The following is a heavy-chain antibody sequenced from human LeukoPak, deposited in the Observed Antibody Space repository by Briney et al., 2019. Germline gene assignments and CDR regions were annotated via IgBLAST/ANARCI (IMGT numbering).Heavy chain of an antibody. D-gene: IGHD1-26*01. Sequence: GGSLRLSCAASGFTFSSYGMHWVRQAPGKGLEWVAFIRYDGSNKYYADSVKGRFTISRDNSKNTLYLQMNSLRAEDTAVYYCARDALGSYSSCDYWGQGTLVTVSS. CDR1: GFTFSSYG. CDR3: ARDALGSYSSCDY. CDR2: IRYDGSNK. J-gene: IGHJ4*02. V-gene: IGHV3-30*02.